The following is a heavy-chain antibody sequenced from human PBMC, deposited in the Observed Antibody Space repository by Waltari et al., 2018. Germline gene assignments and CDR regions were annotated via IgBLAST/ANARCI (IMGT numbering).Heavy chain of an antibody. V-gene: IGHV3-7*03. CDR3: ARGGGDGQVHH. J-gene: IGHJ4*02. Sequence: DVQLTASGGGLVQPGGSLRLSCEVSVFTFYPFWMTWLRQVPGKGLEWVANIKQDGTEQYFVDSFKGRFTISRDNAKRSLYLQMNNLRVDDTAMYYCARGGGDGQVHHWGQGTLVTVSS. D-gene: IGHD3-16*01. CDR1: VFTFYPFW. CDR2: IKQDGTEQ.